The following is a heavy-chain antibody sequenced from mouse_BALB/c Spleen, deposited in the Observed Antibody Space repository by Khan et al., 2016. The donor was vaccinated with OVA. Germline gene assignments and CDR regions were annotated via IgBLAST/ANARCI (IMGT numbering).Heavy chain of an antibody. CDR3: ARRDYYAYNWYFDV. CDR1: GFTFTEYT. D-gene: IGHD1-2*01. V-gene: IGHV1-22*01. J-gene: IGHJ1*01. Sequence: VHVKQSGPELVKPGASVKISCKTSGFTFTEYTMHWVKQSHGKSLEWIGRFNPNNGGTSYNQQFQGRATLTVDESSSTAYMELRSLTSEDSAVYYCARRDYYAYNWYFDVWGAGTTVTVSS. CDR2: FNPNNGGT.